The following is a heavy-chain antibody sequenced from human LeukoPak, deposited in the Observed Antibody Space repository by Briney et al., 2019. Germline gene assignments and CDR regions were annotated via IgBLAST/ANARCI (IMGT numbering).Heavy chain of an antibody. V-gene: IGHV4-39*07. CDR3: ARHADIFTGYYNGPFDY. J-gene: IGHJ4*02. CDR2: IYYSGST. Sequence: PSETLSLTCTVSGGSISSSSYYWGWIRQPPGKGLERIGSIYYSGSTYYNPSLKSRVTISVDTSKNQFSLKLSSVTAADTAVYYCARHADIFTGYYNGPFDYWGQGTLVTVSS. D-gene: IGHD3-9*01. CDR1: GGSISSSSYY.